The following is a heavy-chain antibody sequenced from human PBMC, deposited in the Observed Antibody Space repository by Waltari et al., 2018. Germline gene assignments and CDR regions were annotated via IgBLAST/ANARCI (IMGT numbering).Heavy chain of an antibody. V-gene: IGHV1-69*05. J-gene: IGHJ3*02. CDR2: IIPIFGTA. CDR1: GGTFSSYA. Sequence: QVQLVQSGAEVKKPGSSVKVSCKASGGTFSSYAISWVRQAPGQGLEWMGGIIPIFGTANYSPKFQGRVTITTDEATGTSYVERSSLRSEDTTVYYCARSAYIFYDAFYIWGQGTMVIVSS. CDR3: ARSAYIFYDAFYI. D-gene: IGHD3-3*02.